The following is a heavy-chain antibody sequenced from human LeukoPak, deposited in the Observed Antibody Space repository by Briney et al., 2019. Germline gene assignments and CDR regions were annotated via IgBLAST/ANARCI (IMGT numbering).Heavy chain of an antibody. CDR2: IYYSGST. Sequence: PSETLSLTCTVSGGSISSSSYYWGWIRQPPGKGLEWIGSIYYSGSTYYNPSLKSRVTISVDTSKNQFSLKLSSVTAADTAVYYCARHPLKYQLPYGAAFDIWGQGTMVTVSS. J-gene: IGHJ3*02. CDR3: ARHPLKYQLPYGAAFDI. V-gene: IGHV4-39*01. D-gene: IGHD2-2*02. CDR1: GGSISSSSYY.